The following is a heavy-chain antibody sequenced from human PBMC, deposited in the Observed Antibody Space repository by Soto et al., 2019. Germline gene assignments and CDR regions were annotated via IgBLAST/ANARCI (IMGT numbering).Heavy chain of an antibody. V-gene: IGHV4-59*01. CDR2: IYYSGST. Sequence: SETLSLTCTVSGGSISSYYWSWIRQPPGKGLEWIGCIYYSGSTNYNPSLKSRVTISVDTSKNQFSLKLSSVTAADTAVYYCARRSYGSNLGYYYYYMDVWGKGTTVTVSS. CDR3: ARRSYGSNLGYYYYYMDV. D-gene: IGHD3-10*01. CDR1: GGSISSYY. J-gene: IGHJ6*03.